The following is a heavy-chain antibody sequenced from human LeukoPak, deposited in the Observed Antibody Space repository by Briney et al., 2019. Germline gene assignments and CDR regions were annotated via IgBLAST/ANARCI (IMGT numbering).Heavy chain of an antibody. CDR3: ARKHDLYWYFDL. Sequence: SETLSLTCAVYGGSFSGYYWSWIRQPPGKGLEWIGEINHSGSTNYNPSLKSRVTISVDTSKNQFSLKLSSVAAADTAVYYCARKHDLYWYFDLWGRGTLVTVSS. J-gene: IGHJ2*01. CDR1: GGSFSGYY. CDR2: INHSGST. D-gene: IGHD1-1*01. V-gene: IGHV4-34*01.